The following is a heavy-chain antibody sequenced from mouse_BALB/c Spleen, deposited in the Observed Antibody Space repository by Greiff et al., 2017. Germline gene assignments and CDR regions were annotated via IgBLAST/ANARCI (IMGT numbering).Heavy chain of an antibody. J-gene: IGHJ4*01. CDR1: GFSLTSYG. D-gene: IGHD4-1*01. V-gene: IGHV2-9*02. CDR3: ATLGGYYAMDY. CDR2: IWAGGST. Sequence: VQGVESGPGLVAPSQSLSITCTVSGFSLTSYGVHWVRQPPGKGLEWLGVIWAGGSTNYNSALMSRLSISKDNSKSQVFLKMNSLQTDDTAMYYCATLGGYYAMDYWGQGTSVTVSS.